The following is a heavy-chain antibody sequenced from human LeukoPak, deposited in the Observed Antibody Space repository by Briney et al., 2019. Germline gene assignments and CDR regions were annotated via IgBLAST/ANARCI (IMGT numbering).Heavy chain of an antibody. Sequence: GGSLRLSCAASGFTFSSYWMHWVRQAPGKGLVWVSRINSDGSSTSYADSVKGRFTISRDNAKNTLYLQMTSMRAEDTAVYYCARGDYYDSSGYYWGQVYYYGMDVWGQGTTVTVSS. CDR2: INSDGSST. V-gene: IGHV3-74*01. J-gene: IGHJ6*02. CDR1: GFTFSSYW. CDR3: ARGDYYDSSGYYWGQVYYYGMDV. D-gene: IGHD3-22*01.